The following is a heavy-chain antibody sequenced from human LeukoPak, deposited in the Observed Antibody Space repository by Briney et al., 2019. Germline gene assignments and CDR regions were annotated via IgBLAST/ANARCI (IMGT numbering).Heavy chain of an antibody. J-gene: IGHJ3*02. CDR3: ARDSYDTGWGAFDI. D-gene: IGHD5-18*01. CDR2: VYYSGST. Sequence: SETLSLTCTVSGGSITSSSYYWGWIRQPPGKGLEWIGSVYYSGSTNYNPSLKSRVTISVDTSKNQFSLKLSSVTAADTAVYYCARDSYDTGWGAFDIWGQGTMVTVSS. CDR1: GGSITSSSYY. V-gene: IGHV4-39*07.